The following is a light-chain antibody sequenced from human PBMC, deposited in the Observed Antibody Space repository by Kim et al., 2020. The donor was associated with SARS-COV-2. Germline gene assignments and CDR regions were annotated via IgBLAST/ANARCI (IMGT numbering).Light chain of an antibody. J-gene: IGLJ3*02. V-gene: IGLV3-21*04. Sequence: APGKTARTTCGGSNIGSKSVHWYQQKPGQAPVLVIYYGSDRPSGIPERFSGSNSGNTATLTISRVEAGDEADYYCQVWDSDSDQWVFGGGTKLTVL. CDR2: YGS. CDR1: NIGSKS. CDR3: QVWDSDSDQWV.